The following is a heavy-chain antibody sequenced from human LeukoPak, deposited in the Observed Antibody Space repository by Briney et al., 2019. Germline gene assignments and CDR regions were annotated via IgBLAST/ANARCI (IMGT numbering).Heavy chain of an antibody. CDR1: GYSFTSYW. CDR3: ARILWFGELLPSNIDY. CDR2: IDPSDSYT. D-gene: IGHD3-10*01. J-gene: IGHJ4*02. Sequence: GESLKISCKGSGYSFTSYWISWVRQMPGKGLEWMGRIDPSDSYTNYSPSFQGHVTISADKSISTAYLQWSNLKASDTAMYYCARILWFGELLPSNIDYWGQGTLVTVSS. V-gene: IGHV5-10-1*01.